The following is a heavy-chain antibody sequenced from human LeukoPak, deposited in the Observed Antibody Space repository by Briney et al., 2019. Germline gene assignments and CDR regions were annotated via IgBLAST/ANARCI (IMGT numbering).Heavy chain of an antibody. D-gene: IGHD6-13*01. CDR1: GGSFSGYY. J-gene: IGHJ4*02. CDR3: GGFHSSWYAN. CDR2: ISPSGST. Sequence: SETLSLTCAVYGGSFSGYYWGWIRQPPGKGLEWIGEISPSGSTNYNPSLKRRLTISADTSKSHFSLNLSSVTAADTAVYYCGGFHSSWYANWGQGTPVTVSS. V-gene: IGHV4-34*01.